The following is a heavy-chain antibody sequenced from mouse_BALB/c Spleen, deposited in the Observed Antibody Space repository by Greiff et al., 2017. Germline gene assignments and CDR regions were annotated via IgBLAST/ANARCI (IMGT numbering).Heavy chain of an antibody. Sequence: DVQLVESGGGLVKPGGSLKLSCAASGFTFSSYTMSWVRQTPEKRLEWVATISSGGSYTYYPDSVKGRFTISRDNAKNTLYLQMSSLKSEDTAMYYCTRDYYGSSFSWYFDVWGAGTTVTVSS. CDR3: TRDYYGSSFSWYFDV. J-gene: IGHJ1*01. CDR1: GFTFSSYT. D-gene: IGHD1-1*01. CDR2: ISSGGSYT. V-gene: IGHV5-6-4*01.